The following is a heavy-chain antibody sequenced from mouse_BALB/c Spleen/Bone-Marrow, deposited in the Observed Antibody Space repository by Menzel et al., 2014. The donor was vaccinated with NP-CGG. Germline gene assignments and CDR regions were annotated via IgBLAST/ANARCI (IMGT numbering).Heavy chain of an antibody. Sequence: QVQLQQSGAELAKPGASVKMSCEASGYTFTSYWMHWVKQRPGQGLEWIGYINPSTGYTEYNQKFKDKATLTADKSSSTAYMQLCSLTSEDSAVYYCARRAYGGSYGFAYWGQGTLVTVSA. CDR2: INPSTGYT. J-gene: IGHJ3*01. CDR3: ARRAYGGSYGFAY. V-gene: IGHV1-7*01. D-gene: IGHD1-1*01. CDR1: GYTFTSYW.